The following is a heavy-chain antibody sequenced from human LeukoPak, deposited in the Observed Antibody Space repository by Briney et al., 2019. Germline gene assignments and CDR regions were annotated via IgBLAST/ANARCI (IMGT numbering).Heavy chain of an antibody. CDR1: GYTFTGYY. V-gene: IGHV1-2*02. CDR2: INPNSGGT. J-gene: IGHJ5*02. D-gene: IGHD3-10*01. Sequence: GASVKVSCKASGYTFTGYYMHWVRQAPGQGLEWMGWINPNSGGTNYAQKFQGRVTMTRDTSISTAYMELSRLRSDDTAVYYCARVRLIYKFGESNNWFDPWGQGTLVTVSS. CDR3: ARVRLIYKFGESNNWFDP.